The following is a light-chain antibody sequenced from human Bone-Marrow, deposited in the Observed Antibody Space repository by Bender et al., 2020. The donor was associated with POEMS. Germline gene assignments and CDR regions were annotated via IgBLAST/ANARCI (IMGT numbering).Light chain of an antibody. V-gene: IGLV2-14*01. CDR3: LSYGSNGTFV. CDR1: SSDVDGYEY. CDR2: EGS. J-gene: IGLJ1*01. Sequence: QSALTQPASVSGSPGQSITISCTGTSSDVDGYEYVSWYQQHPGKAPTVVVYEGSKRPSGVSNRFSASKSGNTASLTISGLQADDEGDYYCLSYGSNGTFVFGSGTFVTVL.